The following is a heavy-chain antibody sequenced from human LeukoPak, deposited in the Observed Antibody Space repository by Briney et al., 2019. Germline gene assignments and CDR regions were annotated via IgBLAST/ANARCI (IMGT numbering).Heavy chain of an antibody. D-gene: IGHD1-26*01. CDR3: TTGAGATLRKPIDY. CDR2: IKSKTDGGTT. J-gene: IGHJ4*02. CDR1: GFTFSNAW. V-gene: IGHV3-15*01. Sequence: GGSLRLSCAASGFTFSNAWMSWVRQAPGKGLEWVGRIKSKTDGGTTDYAAPVKGRFTISRDDSKNTLYLQMNSLKTEDTAVYYCTTGAGATLRKPIDYWGQGTLVTVSS.